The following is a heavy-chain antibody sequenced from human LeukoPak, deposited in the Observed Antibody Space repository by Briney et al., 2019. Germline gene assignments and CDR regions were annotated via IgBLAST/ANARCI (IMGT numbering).Heavy chain of an antibody. CDR2: ISAYNGNT. J-gene: IGHJ3*02. CDR3: ARRPLHVSAFDI. V-gene: IGHV1-18*01. CDR1: GYTFTSYG. Sequence: ASVKVSCKASGYTFTSYGTSWVRQAPGQGLEWMGWISAYNGNTNYAQKLQGRVTMTTDTSTSTAYMELRSLRSDDTAVYYCARRPLHVSAFDIWGQGTMVTVSS.